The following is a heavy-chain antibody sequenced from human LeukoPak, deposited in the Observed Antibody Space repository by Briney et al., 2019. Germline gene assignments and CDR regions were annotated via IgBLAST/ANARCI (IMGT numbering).Heavy chain of an antibody. CDR1: GFTFSSYS. CDR2: ISSSSSYI. Sequence: PGGSLRLSCAASGFTFSSYSMNWVRQAPGKGLEWVSSISSSSSYIYYADSVKGRFTISRDNAKNSLYLQMNSLRAEDTAVYYCARAVYGSGTQNFDYWGQGTLVTVSS. D-gene: IGHD3-10*01. J-gene: IGHJ4*02. CDR3: ARAVYGSGTQNFDY. V-gene: IGHV3-21*01.